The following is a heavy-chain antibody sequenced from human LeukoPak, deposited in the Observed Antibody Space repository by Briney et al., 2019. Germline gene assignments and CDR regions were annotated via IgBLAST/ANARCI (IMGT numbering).Heavy chain of an antibody. CDR3: ARDADAYGRLDY. J-gene: IGHJ4*02. Sequence: GSLRLSCAASGFTFGSYGMHWVRQAPGKGLEWVAFISYDGSEKNYADSVKGRFTISRDNFKNRVSLQMNSLNAEDTAVYYCARDADAYGRLDYWGQGTLVTVSS. CDR1: GFTFGSYG. CDR2: ISYDGSEK. D-gene: IGHD3-10*01. V-gene: IGHV3-30*19.